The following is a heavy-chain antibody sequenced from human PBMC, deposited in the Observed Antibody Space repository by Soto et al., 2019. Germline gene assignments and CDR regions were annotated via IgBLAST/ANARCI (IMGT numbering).Heavy chain of an antibody. V-gene: IGHV1-8*02. CDR2: MNPNSGNT. J-gene: IGHJ3*02. CDR1: GYTFTSYD. CDR3: ATRTSAHEASDI. Sequence: ASVKVSCKASGYTFTSYDINWVRQATGQGLEWMGWMNPNSGNTGYAQKFQGRVTMTRNTSISTAYMELSSLRSEDTAVSSFATRTSAHEASDIWGQGTLVTVSS.